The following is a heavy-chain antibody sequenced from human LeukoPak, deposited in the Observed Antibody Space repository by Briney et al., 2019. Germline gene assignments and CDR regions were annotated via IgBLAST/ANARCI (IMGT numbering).Heavy chain of an antibody. Sequence: KPSETLSLTCTVSGGSISSSSYYWGWIRQPPGKGLEWIGSIYYSGSTYYNPSLKSRVTISVDTSKNQFSLKLSSVTAADTAVYYCARVIEGSSTSSAFDIWGQGTMVTVSS. D-gene: IGHD2-2*01. J-gene: IGHJ3*02. V-gene: IGHV4-39*07. CDR3: ARVIEGSSTSSAFDI. CDR1: GGSISSSSYY. CDR2: IYYSGST.